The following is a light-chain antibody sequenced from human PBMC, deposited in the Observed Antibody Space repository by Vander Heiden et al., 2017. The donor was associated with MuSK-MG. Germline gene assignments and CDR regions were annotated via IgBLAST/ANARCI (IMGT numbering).Light chain of an antibody. CDR1: QSVSSN. CDR2: GAS. J-gene: IGKJ5*01. Sequence: EIVMTQSPVTLSVSPGDRATLSCRASQSVSSNLAWYQQKPGQAPRLLIYGASTRATGIPGRFSGSGSGTEFTLTISSLQSEDFAVYYCQQYNSWPPITFGQGTRLEIK. V-gene: IGKV3-15*01. CDR3: QQYNSWPPIT.